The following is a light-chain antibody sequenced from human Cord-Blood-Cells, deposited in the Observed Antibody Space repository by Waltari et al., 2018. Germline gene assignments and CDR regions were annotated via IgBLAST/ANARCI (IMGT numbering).Light chain of an antibody. J-gene: IGKJ4*01. Sequence: DIQMTQSPSSLSASVGDRVTITCQASQDISNYLNWYQQKPGKAPKLLIDDASNLETGVPSRFSGSGSGTDFTFTISRLQPEDIATYYCQQYDNLPPHTFGGGTKVEIK. CDR3: QQYDNLPPHT. V-gene: IGKV1-33*01. CDR2: DAS. CDR1: QDISNY.